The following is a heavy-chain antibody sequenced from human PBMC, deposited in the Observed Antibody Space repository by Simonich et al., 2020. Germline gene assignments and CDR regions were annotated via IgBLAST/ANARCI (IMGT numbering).Heavy chain of an antibody. J-gene: IGHJ4*02. CDR1: GYTFTSYD. CDR3: ARGRGGMSRGYVDY. CDR2: MNPNSGNT. V-gene: IGHV1-8*03. D-gene: IGHD2-15*01. Sequence: QVQLVQSGAEVKKPGASVKVSCKASGYTFTSYDINWVRQATGQGLEWMGWMNPNSGNTGDAQKFQGRVTITRNTSISTAYMKLRSVRCEDTAVYYCARGRGGMSRGYVDYWGQRTLVTVSS.